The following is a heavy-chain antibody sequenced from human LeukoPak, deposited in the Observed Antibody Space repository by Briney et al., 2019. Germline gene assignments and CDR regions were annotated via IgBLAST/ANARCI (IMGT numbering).Heavy chain of an antibody. CDR2: VNSDVSRV. CDR3: ARGYYDSSGYYGPYFDY. V-gene: IGHV3-74*01. Sequence: PGGSLRLSCAASGFTFSTYWMHWVRQAPGEGLVWISRVNSDVSRVRYADSVKGRFTVSRDNAKNTLYLRMNSLRVEDTAVYYCARGYYDSSGYYGPYFDYWGQGTLVTVSS. CDR1: GFTFSTYW. J-gene: IGHJ4*02. D-gene: IGHD3-22*01.